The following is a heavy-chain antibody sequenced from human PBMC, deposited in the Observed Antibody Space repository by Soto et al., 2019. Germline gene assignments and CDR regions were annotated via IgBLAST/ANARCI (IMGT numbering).Heavy chain of an antibody. J-gene: IGHJ4*02. Sequence: GGSLRLSCAASGFTFSMYWMHWVRQVPGKGPEWVSRINDDGISTNYADSVKGRFTISRDNFKNMLYLQMNSLRAEDTAVYYCAKHDFWTLYNTGLDSWGQGTLVTVSS. D-gene: IGHD3-3*01. CDR3: AKHDFWTLYNTGLDS. CDR2: INDDGIST. CDR1: GFTFSMYW. V-gene: IGHV3-74*01.